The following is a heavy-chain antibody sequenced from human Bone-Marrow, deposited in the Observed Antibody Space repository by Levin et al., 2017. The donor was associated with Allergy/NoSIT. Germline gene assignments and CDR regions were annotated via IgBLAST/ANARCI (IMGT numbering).Heavy chain of an antibody. CDR1: GFTFSSYS. CDR3: AMRRGFNY. Sequence: GESLKISCVASGFTFSSYSMNWVRQAPGKGLEWISYISSTSSQKYYVDSVKGRFTISRDNAKNSLYLQMNDLKDEDTAIYYCAMRRGFNYWGQGTLVGVSS. J-gene: IGHJ4*02. D-gene: IGHD3-10*01. CDR2: ISSTSSQK. V-gene: IGHV3-48*02.